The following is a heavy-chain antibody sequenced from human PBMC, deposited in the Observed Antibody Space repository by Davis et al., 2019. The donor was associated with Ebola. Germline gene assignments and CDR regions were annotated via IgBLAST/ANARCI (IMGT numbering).Heavy chain of an antibody. CDR1: GFTFFSSYS. Sequence: GESLKISCAASGFTFFSSYSMNWVRQAPGKGLEWVSCISSSSSYIYYADSVKGRFTISRDNAKNSLYLQMNSLRAEDTAVYYCARDDQQQLGMDVWGQGTTVTVSS. J-gene: IGHJ6*02. V-gene: IGHV3-21*01. D-gene: IGHD6-13*01. CDR3: ARDDQQQLGMDV. CDR2: ISSSSSYI.